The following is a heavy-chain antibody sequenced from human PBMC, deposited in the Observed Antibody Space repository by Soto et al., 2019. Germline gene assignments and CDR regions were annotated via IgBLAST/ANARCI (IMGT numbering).Heavy chain of an antibody. CDR1: GYTFTAYY. CDR3: ARGSVASAAEPKGMDA. V-gene: IGHV1-2*02. CDR2: IRPNGGST. Sequence: ASVKVSCKASGYTFTAYYIHWVRQAPGQEFEWMGWIRPNGGSTDFAREFQGRFTMTWDTSISTAYMDLSSLRSDDTAVYYCARGSVASAAEPKGMDAWGQGTKVTVSS. D-gene: IGHD6-13*01. J-gene: IGHJ6*02.